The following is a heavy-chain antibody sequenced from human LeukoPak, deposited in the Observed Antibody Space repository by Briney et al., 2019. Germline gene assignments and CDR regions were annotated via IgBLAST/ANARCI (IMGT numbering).Heavy chain of an antibody. D-gene: IGHD2-15*01. Sequence: PGGSLRLSCAASGFTFTSYSMNWVRQAPGKGLEWVSSITSSGTYIYYADSVRGRFTISRDNAKNSLYLQMNSLRAEDTAVYYCARDMGGDCSGGSCYSGWFDSWGQGTLVTVSS. J-gene: IGHJ5*01. CDR1: GFTFTSYS. V-gene: IGHV3-21*01. CDR2: ITSSGTYI. CDR3: ARDMGGDCSGGSCYSGWFDS.